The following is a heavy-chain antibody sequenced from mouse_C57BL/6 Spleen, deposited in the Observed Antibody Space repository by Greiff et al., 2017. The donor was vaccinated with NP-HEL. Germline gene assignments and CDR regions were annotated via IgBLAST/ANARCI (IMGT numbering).Heavy chain of an antibody. CDR3: ARIYGNYVEDY. D-gene: IGHD2-1*01. CDR2: ISSGGSYT. J-gene: IGHJ4*01. V-gene: IGHV5-6*01. CDR1: GFTFSSYG. Sequence: EVMLVESGGDLVKPGGSLKLSCAASGFTFSSYGMSWVRQTPDKRLEWVATISSGGSYTYYPDSVKGRFTISRDNAKNTLYLQMSSLKSEDTAMYYCARIYGNYVEDYWGQGTSVTVSS.